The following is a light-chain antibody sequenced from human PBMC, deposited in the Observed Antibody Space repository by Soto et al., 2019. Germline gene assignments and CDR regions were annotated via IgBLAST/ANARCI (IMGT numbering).Light chain of an antibody. CDR1: QSVRSRY. J-gene: IGKJ4*01. CDR2: DAS. CDR3: QQYGSSGT. Sequence: DIVLTQSPGTLSLSPGERATLSCRASQSVRSRYLAWYQQKAGQAPRLLIYDASRRATGIPDRFSGSGSGTDFPLTISRLEPEDFAVYYCQQYGSSGTFGGGTKVEIK. V-gene: IGKV3-20*01.